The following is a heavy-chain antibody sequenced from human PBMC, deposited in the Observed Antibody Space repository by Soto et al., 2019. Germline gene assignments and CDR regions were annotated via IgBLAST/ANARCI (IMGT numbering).Heavy chain of an antibody. Sequence: QLQLQESGPGLVKPSETLSLTCTVSGGSISSSSYYWGWIRQPPGKGLEWIGSIYYSGSTYYNPSLKSRVTISVDTSKNQFSLKLSSVTAADTAVYYCARHEYDSSWTRRALPYYFDYWGQGTLVTVSS. V-gene: IGHV4-39*01. CDR1: GGSISSSSYY. CDR2: IYYSGST. CDR3: ARHEYDSSWTRRALPYYFDY. J-gene: IGHJ4*02. D-gene: IGHD6-13*01.